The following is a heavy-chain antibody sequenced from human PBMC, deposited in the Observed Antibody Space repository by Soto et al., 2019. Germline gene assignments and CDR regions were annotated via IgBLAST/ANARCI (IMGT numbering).Heavy chain of an antibody. Sequence: QVQLVQSGAEVKKPGSSMKVSCKASGGTFSSYAISWVRQAPGQGLEWMGGIIPIFGTANYAQKFQGRVTITADKSTSTAYMELSSLRSEDTAVYYCLREGVYDSSGPDAFDIWGQGTMVTVSS. J-gene: IGHJ3*02. CDR2: IIPIFGTA. CDR3: LREGVYDSSGPDAFDI. V-gene: IGHV1-69*06. D-gene: IGHD3-22*01. CDR1: GGTFSSYA.